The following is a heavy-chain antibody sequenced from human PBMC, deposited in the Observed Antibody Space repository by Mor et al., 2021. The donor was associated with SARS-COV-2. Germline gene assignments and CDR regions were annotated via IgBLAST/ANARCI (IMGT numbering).Heavy chain of an antibody. V-gene: IGHV4-39*07. J-gene: IGHJ4*02. Sequence: IGSIYYSGSTYYNPSLKSRVTISVDTSKNQFSLKLSSVTAADTAVYYCARVTMVRGVIYYFDYWGQGTLVTV. CDR3: ARVTMVRGVIYYFDY. CDR2: IYYSGST. D-gene: IGHD3-10*01.